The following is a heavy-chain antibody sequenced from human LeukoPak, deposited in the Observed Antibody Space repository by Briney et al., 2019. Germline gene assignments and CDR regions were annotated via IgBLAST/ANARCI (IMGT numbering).Heavy chain of an antibody. D-gene: IGHD2-8*02. Sequence: AGGSLRLSCAASGFTFTNYWMHWVRQAPGEGLVWVSRINSDGSVTRYADSVKGRFTISRDNAKNTVFLQMNSLRTEDTAVYYCVRDHYWAFDSWGQGTLVTVSS. V-gene: IGHV3-74*01. J-gene: IGHJ4*02. CDR3: VRDHYWAFDS. CDR1: GFTFTNYW. CDR2: INSDGSVT.